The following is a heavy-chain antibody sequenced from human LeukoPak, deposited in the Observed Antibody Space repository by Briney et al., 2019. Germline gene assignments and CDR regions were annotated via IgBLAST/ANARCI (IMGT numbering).Heavy chain of an antibody. CDR2: IYYSWST. CDR3: ARASSITIFGVVKINWFDP. V-gene: IGHV4-59*12. D-gene: IGHD3-3*01. CDR1: VGSISRYY. Sequence: PSETLSLTCTVSVGSISRYYWSWIRQPPGKGLEWMGYIYYSWSTNHNPSLKSRVTISVATSKNQFYLKLSSVNAADTAVYYCARASSITIFGVVKINWFDPWGQGTLVTVSS. J-gene: IGHJ5*02.